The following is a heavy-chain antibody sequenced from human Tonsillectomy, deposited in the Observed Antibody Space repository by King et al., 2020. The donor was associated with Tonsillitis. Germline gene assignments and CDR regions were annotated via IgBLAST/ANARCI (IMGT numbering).Heavy chain of an antibody. D-gene: IGHD5-12*01. CDR2: IRDIPYCATT. Sequence: VQLVESGGGLVQPGRSLRLSCTASGFTFGDYSITWVRQAPGKGLEWVASIRDIPYCATTEYAASVNCRFTISREGSKSISYLQMNSLKTEDTALYYCTRWIAISNFDYWGQGTLVTVSS. CDR1: GFTFGDYS. J-gene: IGHJ4*02. CDR3: TRWIAISNFDY. V-gene: IGHV3-49*04.